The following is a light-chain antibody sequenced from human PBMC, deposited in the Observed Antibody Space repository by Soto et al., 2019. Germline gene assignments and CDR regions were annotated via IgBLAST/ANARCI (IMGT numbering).Light chain of an antibody. CDR2: KAS. CDR3: QHYYGYSRT. CDR1: QSIDIW. J-gene: IGKJ2*01. Sequence: DIQMTQSPSTLSASVGDRVTITCRASQSIDIWLAWYQQKPGKAPKHLIYKASNLESGVPSRFSGSGSGTELTLTISSLQSDDSATYYCQHYYGYSRTFGQGTKLEIK. V-gene: IGKV1-5*03.